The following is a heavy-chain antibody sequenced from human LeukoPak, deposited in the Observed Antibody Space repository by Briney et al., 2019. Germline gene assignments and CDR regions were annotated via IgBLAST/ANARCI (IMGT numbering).Heavy chain of an antibody. D-gene: IGHD5-18*01. CDR1: GSTVSSNY. J-gene: IGHJ4*02. CDR3: ARIYSFYSYGYDY. V-gene: IGHV3-53*01. CDR2: IYSGGST. Sequence: PGGSLRLSCAASGSTVSSNYMSWVRQAPGKGLEWVSVIYSGGSTYYADSVKGRFTISRDNSKNTLYLQMNSLRAEDTAVYYCARIYSFYSYGYDYWGQGTLVTVSS.